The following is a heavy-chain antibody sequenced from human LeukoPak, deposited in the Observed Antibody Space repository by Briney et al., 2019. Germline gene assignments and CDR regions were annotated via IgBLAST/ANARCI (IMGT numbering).Heavy chain of an antibody. V-gene: IGHV4-59*01. J-gene: IGHJ4*02. CDR2: IYYSGST. CDR3: ARDSKDSSGYYSLFDY. Sequence: SETLSLTCTVSGGSISTYYWSWIRQPPGKGVEWIGYIYYSGSTNYNPSLKSRVTISVDTSKNQFSLKLSSVTAADTAVYYCARDSKDSSGYYSLFDYWGQGTLVTVSS. CDR1: GGSISTYY. D-gene: IGHD3-22*01.